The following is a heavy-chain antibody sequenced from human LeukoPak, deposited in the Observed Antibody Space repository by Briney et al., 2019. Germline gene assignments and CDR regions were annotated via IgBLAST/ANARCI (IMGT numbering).Heavy chain of an antibody. CDR1: GFTVSSNY. CDR3: ASSSGWPFDY. V-gene: IGHV3-66*01. D-gene: IGHD6-19*01. Sequence: GGSLRLACAASGFTVSSNYMSWVRQAPGKGLEWVSVIYSGTSTYYTDSVKGRFTVSRDNSKNTLYLRMNNLRADDSPVYYCASSSGWPFDYWGQGTLVTVSS. J-gene: IGHJ4*02. CDR2: IYSGTST.